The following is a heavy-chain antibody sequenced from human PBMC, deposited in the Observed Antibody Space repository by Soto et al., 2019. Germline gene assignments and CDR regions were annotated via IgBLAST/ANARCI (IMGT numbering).Heavy chain of an antibody. CDR2: IYWDDDK. CDR3: AHLVVAGLTYYFDY. CDR1: GFSLSSDGVG. J-gene: IGHJ4*02. V-gene: IGHV2-5*02. Sequence: VSGPTQVNPTQTLTLTCTISGFSLSSDGVGVGWIRQPPGKALEWLAFIYWDDDKRYSPSLKSSLTITKGTSKNQVVPAMTNMDPVDTATYYCAHLVVAGLTYYFDYWGQGTLVTVSS. D-gene: IGHD2-15*01.